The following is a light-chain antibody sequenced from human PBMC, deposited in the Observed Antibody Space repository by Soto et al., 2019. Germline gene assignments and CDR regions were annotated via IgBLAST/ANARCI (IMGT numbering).Light chain of an antibody. CDR2: EVS. CDR3: SAYSLISAYH. J-gene: IGLJ1*01. V-gene: IGLV2-14*01. Sequence: QSALTQPASVSGSPGQSITISCTGTSSDVGGYDYVSWYQLHPGKAPKLMVFEVSNRPSGVSYRFSGSKSGNTASLTISGLKAEDEADYFCSAYSLISAYHFGPVTKLTVL. CDR1: SSDVGGYDY.